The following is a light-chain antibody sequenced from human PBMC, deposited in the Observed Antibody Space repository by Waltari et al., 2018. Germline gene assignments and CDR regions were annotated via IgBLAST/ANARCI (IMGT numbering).Light chain of an antibody. J-gene: IGLJ3*02. V-gene: IGLV2-23*02. CDR1: SSDIGRYDI. Sequence: QSALTQPAAVSGSPGQSVTISCTGASSDIGRYDIVSWYQQHPGNAPKLVISDVSKWPSGVSDRFSGSKSGDTASLTISGLQFEDEADYYCCSYAGNYVWVFGGGTRLTVL. CDR3: CSYAGNYVWV. CDR2: DVS.